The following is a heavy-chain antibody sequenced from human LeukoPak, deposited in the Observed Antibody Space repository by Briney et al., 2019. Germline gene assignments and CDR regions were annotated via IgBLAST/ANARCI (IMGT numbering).Heavy chain of an antibody. CDR3: ANALPRRPFDL. CDR2: INHSGST. V-gene: IGHV4-34*01. CDR1: GGSISGYY. Sequence: SETLSLTCTVSGGSISGYYWSWIRQPPGKGLEWIGEINHSGSTNYNPSLKSRVTISADTSKNQFSLRLNSVTAADTAVYYCANALPRRPFDLWGQGTMVTVSS. J-gene: IGHJ3*01.